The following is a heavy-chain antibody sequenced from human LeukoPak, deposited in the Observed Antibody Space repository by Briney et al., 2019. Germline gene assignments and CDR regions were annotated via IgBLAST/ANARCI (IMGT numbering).Heavy chain of an antibody. J-gene: IGHJ4*02. Sequence: GGSLRLSCAASGFTFDDYSMNWVRQAPGKGLEWVSGINWNGGSTGYADSVKGRFTISRDNAKNSLYLQMNSLRAEDTALYYCARGYYDFWSGRYGFDYWGQGTLVTVSS. CDR1: GFTFDDYS. CDR3: ARGYYDFWSGRYGFDY. V-gene: IGHV3-20*04. CDR2: INWNGGST. D-gene: IGHD3-3*01.